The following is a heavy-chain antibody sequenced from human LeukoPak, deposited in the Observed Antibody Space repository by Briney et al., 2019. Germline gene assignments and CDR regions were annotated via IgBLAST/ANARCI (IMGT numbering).Heavy chain of an antibody. CDR1: GYTLTELS. V-gene: IGHV1-24*01. Sequence: ASVKVSCKVSGYTLTELSMHWVRQAPGKGLEWMGGFDPEDGETIYAQKFQGRVTMTEDTSTDTAYMELSSLRSEDTAVYYCATESFKVVIIGSFDYWGQGTLATVSS. CDR3: ATESFKVVIIGSFDY. CDR2: FDPEDGET. J-gene: IGHJ4*02. D-gene: IGHD3-22*01.